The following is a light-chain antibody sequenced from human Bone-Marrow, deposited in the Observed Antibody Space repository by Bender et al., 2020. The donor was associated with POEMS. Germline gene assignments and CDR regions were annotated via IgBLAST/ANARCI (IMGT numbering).Light chain of an antibody. CDR1: SSNIGAHA. CDR3: AGCDGGQDAGM. CDR2: SSH. Sequence: QSVLTQPPSASGTPGQRVTISCSGGSSNIGAHAVNWYQHLPGTAPKPLIYSSHRRPSEVPDRFSGSRSGTSASLAIGGVQSEDEADYYWAGCDGGQDAGMFGEGTELTVL. J-gene: IGLJ3*02. V-gene: IGLV1-44*01.